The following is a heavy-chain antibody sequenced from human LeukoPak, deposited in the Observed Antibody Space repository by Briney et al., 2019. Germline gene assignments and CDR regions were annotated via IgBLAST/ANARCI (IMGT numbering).Heavy chain of an antibody. CDR2: IYYSGST. D-gene: IGHD3-3*01. Sequence: SETLSLTCTVSGGSISSSSYYWGWIRQPPGKGLEWIGSIYYSGSTYYNPSLKSRVTISVDTSKNQFSLKLSSVTAADTAVYYCARHAFYFWSGSRPGKSQSFDYWGQGTLVTVSS. V-gene: IGHV4-39*01. CDR1: GGSISSSSYY. J-gene: IGHJ4*02. CDR3: ARHAFYFWSGSRPGKSQSFDY.